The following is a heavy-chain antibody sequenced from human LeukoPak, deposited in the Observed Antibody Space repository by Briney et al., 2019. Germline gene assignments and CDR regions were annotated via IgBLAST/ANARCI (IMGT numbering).Heavy chain of an antibody. Sequence: ASVKVSCKVSGYTLTELSMHWVRQAPGKGLEWMGGFDPEDGETIYAQKFQGRVTMTEDTSTDTAYMELSSLRSEDTAVYYCATTTPEQWELLSFDYWGQGTLATVSS. CDR1: GYTLTELS. J-gene: IGHJ4*02. CDR3: ATTTPEQWELLSFDY. CDR2: FDPEDGET. V-gene: IGHV1-24*01. D-gene: IGHD1-26*01.